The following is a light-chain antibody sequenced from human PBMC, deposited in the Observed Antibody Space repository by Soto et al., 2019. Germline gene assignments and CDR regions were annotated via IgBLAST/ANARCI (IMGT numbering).Light chain of an antibody. J-gene: IGKJ1*01. V-gene: IGKV1-5*03. CDR2: KAS. Sequence: DIQMTQSPSTLSGSVGDRVTITCRASQTISSWLAWYQQKPGKAPKLLIYKASTLKSGVPSRFICSGSGTEFTLTFSVLQPEDIATYNYQHHSSYSEAFGQGTKVDI. CDR3: QHHSSYSEA. CDR1: QTISSW.